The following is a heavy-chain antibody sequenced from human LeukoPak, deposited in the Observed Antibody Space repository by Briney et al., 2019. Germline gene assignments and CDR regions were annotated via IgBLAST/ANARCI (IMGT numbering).Heavy chain of an antibody. Sequence: PGRSLRLSCAASGFTLSSYAMHWVRQAPGKGLEWGAVISYDGSNKYYADSVKGRFTISRDNAKNTLYLQMNGLRAEDTAVYYCARDFQYYFDYWGQGTLVTVSS. CDR2: ISYDGSNK. CDR1: GFTLSSYA. J-gene: IGHJ4*02. CDR3: ARDFQYYFDY. V-gene: IGHV3-30*04.